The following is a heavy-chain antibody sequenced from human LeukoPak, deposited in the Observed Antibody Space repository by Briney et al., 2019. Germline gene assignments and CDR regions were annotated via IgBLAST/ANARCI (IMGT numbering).Heavy chain of an antibody. CDR1: GFTFSSFA. D-gene: IGHD6-6*01. Sequence: GGSLRLSCAASGFTFSSFAMSWVRQAPGKGLEWVSAIRGSGGSTNYADSVKGRFTISRDNSKNMLYLQMNSLRAEDTAVYYCATARGSSSRSGPDYFDYWGQGTLVTVSS. CDR3: ATARGSSSRSGPDYFDY. CDR2: IRGSGGST. J-gene: IGHJ4*02. V-gene: IGHV3-23*01.